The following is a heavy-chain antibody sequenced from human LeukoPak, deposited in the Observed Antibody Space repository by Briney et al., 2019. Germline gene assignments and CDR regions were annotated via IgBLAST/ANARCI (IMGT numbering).Heavy chain of an antibody. CDR1: GYTFTSHG. D-gene: IGHD3-22*01. Sequence: ASVKVSCKASGYTFTSHGISWVRQAPGQGLEWMGWTSAYNGNTNYAQKLQGRVIMTTDTSTSTAYMELRSLRSDDTAVYYCARAYYYDSSGYYGYSDYWGQGTLVTVSS. CDR3: ARAYYYDSSGYYGYSDY. J-gene: IGHJ4*02. V-gene: IGHV1-18*01. CDR2: TSAYNGNT.